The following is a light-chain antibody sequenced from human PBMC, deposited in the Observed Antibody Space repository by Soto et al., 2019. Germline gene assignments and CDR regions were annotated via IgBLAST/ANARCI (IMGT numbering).Light chain of an antibody. Sequence: IMLTQSPATLSVSPGERATLYCRASQSVSSNLAWYQQKPGQAPRLLIYDASTRATGIPARFSGSGSGTEVTLTISSLQSEDFAVYYCQQYNNWPSTFGQGTKVDIK. CDR1: QSVSSN. V-gene: IGKV3-15*01. CDR3: QQYNNWPST. CDR2: DAS. J-gene: IGKJ2*01.